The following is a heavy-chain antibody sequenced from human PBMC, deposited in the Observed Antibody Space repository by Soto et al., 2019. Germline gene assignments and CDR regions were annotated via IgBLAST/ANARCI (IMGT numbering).Heavy chain of an antibody. CDR1: GFTFSDHY. CDR2: IRNKANSYNT. V-gene: IGHV3-72*01. Sequence: GGSLRLSCVASGFTFSDHYMDWVRQAPGKGLEWVGRIRNKANSYNTEYAASAKGRFTISRDDSQNSLYLQMNSLKTEDTAVYFCTRVRLGAPTRSFDYWGQGTLVTVLL. J-gene: IGHJ4*02. D-gene: IGHD1-26*01. CDR3: TRVRLGAPTRSFDY.